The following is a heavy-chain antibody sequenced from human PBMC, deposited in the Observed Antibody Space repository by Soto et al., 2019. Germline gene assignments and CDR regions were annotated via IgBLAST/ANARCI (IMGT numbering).Heavy chain of an antibody. V-gene: IGHV4-39*02. J-gene: IGHJ4*02. CDR3: ARLEGLATISYYFDF. D-gene: IGHD3-9*01. CDR2: IYDRGNA. Sequence: AETLSLTCSFSDDSINSDKYYWGWIRQPPGKGLERIGSIYDRGNAYYNPSLQARVTISLSTSKSHFYLKLNSVAATDAAVYFCARLEGLATISYYFDFWGPGALVTVSS. CDR1: DDSINSDKYY.